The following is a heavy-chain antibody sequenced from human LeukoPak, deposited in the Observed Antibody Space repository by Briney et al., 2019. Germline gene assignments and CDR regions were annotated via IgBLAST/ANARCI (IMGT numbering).Heavy chain of an antibody. CDR3: ARDQYSYGYHYYYCMDV. V-gene: IGHV3-23*01. Sequence: GGSLRLSCAASGLTFSSYAMSWVRQAPGKGLEWVSGISGSGGSTYYTGSVKGRFTISRDNSKNTLYLQKNRLRADDTSVYFWARDQYSYGYHYYYCMDVWGKGNTVTVSS. J-gene: IGHJ6*03. CDR1: GLTFSSYA. D-gene: IGHD5-18*01. CDR2: ISGSGGST.